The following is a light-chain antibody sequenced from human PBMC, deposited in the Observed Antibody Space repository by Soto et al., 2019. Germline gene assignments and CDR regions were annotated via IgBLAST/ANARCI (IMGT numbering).Light chain of an antibody. CDR2: EVN. V-gene: IGLV2-8*01. CDR1: NSDLPNYNS. J-gene: IGLJ1*01. Sequence: QSALTQPASVSGSPGQSITISCTGTNSDLPNYNSVSWYQQHPGKAPKLIIFEVNRRPSGVPDRFSGFKSGNTASLTVSGIQAEDEADYYCSSYVAINNVVFGTGTKLTVL. CDR3: SSYVAINNVV.